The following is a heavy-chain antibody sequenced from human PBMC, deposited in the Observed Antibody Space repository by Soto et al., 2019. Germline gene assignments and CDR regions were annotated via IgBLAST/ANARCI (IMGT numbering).Heavy chain of an antibody. CDR1: GGSISSGDYY. V-gene: IGHV4-30-4*01. J-gene: IGHJ5*02. CDR3: AREPYCSSTSCTPHNWFDP. D-gene: IGHD2-2*01. Sequence: QVQLQESGPGLVKPSQTLSLTCTVSGGSISSGDYYWSWIRQPPGKGLEWIVYIYYSWSTYYNPSLKSRVTISVDTSKNQFSLKLSSVTAADTAVYYCAREPYCSSTSCTPHNWFDPWGQGTLVTVSS. CDR2: IYYSWST.